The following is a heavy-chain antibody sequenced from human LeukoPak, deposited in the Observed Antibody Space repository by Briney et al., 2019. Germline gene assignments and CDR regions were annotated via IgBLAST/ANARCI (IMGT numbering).Heavy chain of an antibody. V-gene: IGHV3-30*04. J-gene: IGHJ4*02. Sequence: GGSLRLSCAASGLTLSRYAMHWVRQAPGKGPEWVAAISYDGSNKYYADSVKGRFTISRDNSKNTVFLRMTRVRSEETAVYYCARIGDQDDWEVPFDYWGQGTLVTVSS. CDR1: GLTLSRYA. CDR2: ISYDGSNK. CDR3: ARIGDQDDWEVPFDY. D-gene: IGHD3-9*01.